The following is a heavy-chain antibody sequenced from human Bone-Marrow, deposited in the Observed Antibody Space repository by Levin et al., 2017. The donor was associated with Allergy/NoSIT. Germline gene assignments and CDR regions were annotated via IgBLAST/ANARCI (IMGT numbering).Heavy chain of an antibody. J-gene: IGHJ4*02. CDR1: GGSISSSYY. CDR3: ARGDTVVTDHFDY. Sequence: SQTLSLPCSVSGGSISSSYYWGWIRQPPGEGLEWIGNIYYSGSTYYNPSLKGRVSISLDTSKNQFSLRLTSVTAADTAVYYCARGDTVVTDHFDYWGQGTLVTVSS. CDR2: IYYSGST. D-gene: IGHD4-23*01. V-gene: IGHV4-39*07.